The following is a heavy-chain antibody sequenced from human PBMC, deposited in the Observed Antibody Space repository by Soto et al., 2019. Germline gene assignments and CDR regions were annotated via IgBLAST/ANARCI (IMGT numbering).Heavy chain of an antibody. J-gene: IGHJ6*02. Sequence: SETLSLTCAVYGGSFSGYYWSWIRQPPGKGLEWIGEINHSGSTNYNLSLKSRVTISVDTSKNQFSLKLSSVTAADTAVYYCAKSGSYYYYGMDVWGQGTTVTAP. CDR3: AKSGSYYYYGMDV. CDR1: GGSFSGYY. D-gene: IGHD1-26*01. V-gene: IGHV4-34*01. CDR2: INHSGST.